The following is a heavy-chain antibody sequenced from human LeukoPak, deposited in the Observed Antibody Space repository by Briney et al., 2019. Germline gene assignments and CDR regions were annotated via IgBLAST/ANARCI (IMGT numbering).Heavy chain of an antibody. CDR3: ASHYYDSSGYFDY. CDR1: GFTFSDYY. Sequence: GGSLRLSCAASGFTFSDYYMSWIRQAPGKGLEWVSYISSSSSYTNYADSVKGRFTISRDNAKNSLYLQMNSLRAEDTAVYYCASHYYDSSGYFDYWGQGTLVTVSS. CDR2: ISSSSSYT. V-gene: IGHV3-11*03. D-gene: IGHD3-22*01. J-gene: IGHJ4*02.